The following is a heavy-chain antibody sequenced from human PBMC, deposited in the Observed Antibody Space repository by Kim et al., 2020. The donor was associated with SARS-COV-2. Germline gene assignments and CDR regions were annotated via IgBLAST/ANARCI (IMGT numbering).Heavy chain of an antibody. CDR2: ISSSSSYI. CDR3: ARVGLVVVPAAPRDYYGMDV. D-gene: IGHD2-2*01. V-gene: IGHV3-21*01. J-gene: IGHJ6*02. CDR1: GFTFSSYS. Sequence: GGSLRLSCAASGFTFSSYSMNWVRQAPGKGLEWVSSISSSSSYIYYADSVKGRFTISRDNAKNSLYLQMNSLRAEDTAVYYCARVGLVVVPAAPRDYYGMDVWGQGTTVTVSS.